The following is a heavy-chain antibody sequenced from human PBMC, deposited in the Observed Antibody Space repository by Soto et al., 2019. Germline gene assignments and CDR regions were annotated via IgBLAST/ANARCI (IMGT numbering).Heavy chain of an antibody. CDR2: ISDIGYT. D-gene: IGHD3-10*01. V-gene: IGHV4-61*08. J-gene: IGHJ6*02. Sequence: PSETLSLTCTVSGGSISSGGYYWSWMRQHPGKGLEWIGYISDIGYTSYNPSLKGRVSISVDTSKNQFSLTLTPVTAADTAVYYCARQGFGVLHGLVDVWGQGTTVTVSS. CDR1: GGSISSGGYY. CDR3: ARQGFGVLHGLVDV.